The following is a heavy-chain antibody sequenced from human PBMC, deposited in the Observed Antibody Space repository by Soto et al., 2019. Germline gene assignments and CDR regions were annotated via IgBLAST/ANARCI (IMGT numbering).Heavy chain of an antibody. V-gene: IGHV1-69*15. D-gene: IGHD5-18*01. Sequence: QVQLVQSGAEVRKPGSSVQVSCKASGGTYYTYTFSWVRQAPGQGLEWMGSITPIYPTTNYAEKFQGRLTVTADGSTNTAYMELNSLTSDDTAVYYCARLPRSSFPTLDDLDSWGQGTLVSVSS. CDR3: ARLPRSSFPTLDDLDS. J-gene: IGHJ4*02. CDR2: ITPIYPTT. CDR1: GGTYYTYT.